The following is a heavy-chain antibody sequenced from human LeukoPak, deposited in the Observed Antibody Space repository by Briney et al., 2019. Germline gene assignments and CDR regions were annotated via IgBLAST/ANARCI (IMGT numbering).Heavy chain of an antibody. CDR3: ARVKGIVNFRPIFGVASQDHHQIRGFDP. CDR1: GYSFTSYW. D-gene: IGHD3-3*01. V-gene: IGHV5-51*01. CDR2: IYPGDSDT. Sequence: PGESLKISCKGSGYSFTSYWIGWVRQMPGKGLEWMGIIYPGDSDTRCSPSFQGQVTISADKSISTAYLQWSSLKASDTAMYYCARVKGIVNFRPIFGVASQDHHQIRGFDPWGQGTLVTVSS. J-gene: IGHJ5*02.